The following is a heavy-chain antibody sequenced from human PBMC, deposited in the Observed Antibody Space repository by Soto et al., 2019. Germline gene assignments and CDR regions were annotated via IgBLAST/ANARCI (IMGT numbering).Heavy chain of an antibody. Sequence: SETLSLTCAVYGGSFSGYYWSWIRQPPGKGLEWIGEINHSGSTNYNPSLKSRVTISVDTSKNQFSLKLSSVTAADTAVYYCARGPPDVWFGEFDYYYYGMDVWGQGTTVTVSS. D-gene: IGHD3-10*01. J-gene: IGHJ6*02. CDR1: GGSFSGYY. CDR2: INHSGST. CDR3: ARGPPDVWFGEFDYYYYGMDV. V-gene: IGHV4-34*01.